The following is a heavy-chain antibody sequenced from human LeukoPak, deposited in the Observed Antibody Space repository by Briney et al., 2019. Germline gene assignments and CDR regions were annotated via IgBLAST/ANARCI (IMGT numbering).Heavy chain of an antibody. V-gene: IGHV3-21*01. J-gene: IGHJ4*02. Sequence: GGSPRLSCAASGFTFSSYSMNWVRQAPGKGLEWVSSISSSSSYIYYADSVKGRFTISRDNAKNSLYLQMNSLRAEDTAVYYCARAPITMIVVVPQPFDYWGQGTLVTVSS. CDR3: ARAPITMIVVVPQPFDY. CDR1: GFTFSSYS. D-gene: IGHD3-22*01. CDR2: ISSSSSYI.